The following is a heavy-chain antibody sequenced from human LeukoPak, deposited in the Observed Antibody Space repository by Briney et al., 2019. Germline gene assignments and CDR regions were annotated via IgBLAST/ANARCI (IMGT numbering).Heavy chain of an antibody. CDR1: GGTFSSG. V-gene: IGHV1-69*06. Sequence: GASVKVSCKASGGTFSSGVSWVRQAPGQGLEWMGGIIPYFDTTNYAQKFQGRVTLTADTSTSTAYMELSSLIFEDTAVYYCAGGVSQAFAIWGQGTLVTVSS. J-gene: IGHJ3*02. CDR3: AGGVSQAFAI. CDR2: IIPYFDTT.